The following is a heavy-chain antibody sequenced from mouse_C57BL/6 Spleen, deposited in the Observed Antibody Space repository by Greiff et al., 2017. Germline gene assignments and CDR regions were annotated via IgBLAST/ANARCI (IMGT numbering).Heavy chain of an antibody. CDR3: ARSTIVDLYYFDY. Sequence: EVKLVESGGGLVKPGGSLKLSCAASGFTFSDYGMHWVRQAPEKGLEWVAYISSGSSTIYYADTVKGRLTISRDNAKNNLFLQMTSLKSEDTAMYYCARSTIVDLYYFDYWGQGTTLTVSS. CDR1: GFTFSDYG. V-gene: IGHV5-17*01. D-gene: IGHD1-1*01. CDR2: ISSGSSTI. J-gene: IGHJ2*01.